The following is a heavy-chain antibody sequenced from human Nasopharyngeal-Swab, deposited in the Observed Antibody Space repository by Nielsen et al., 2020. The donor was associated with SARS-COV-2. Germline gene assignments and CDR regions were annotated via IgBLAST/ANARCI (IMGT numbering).Heavy chain of an antibody. CDR1: GGSFSAYD. V-gene: IGHV4-34*01. CDR2: INHSGKT. J-gene: IGHJ4*02. CDR3: ARGVAGVSMIVVVLTGGSYHFDY. Sequence: SETLSLTCAAYGGSFSAYDWSWIRQPPGKGLEWIGEINHSGKTNYNPSLKSRVTISLDTSKNQFSLKLSSVTAADTAVYYCARGVAGVSMIVVVLTGGSYHFDYWGQGTLVTVSS. D-gene: IGHD3-22*01.